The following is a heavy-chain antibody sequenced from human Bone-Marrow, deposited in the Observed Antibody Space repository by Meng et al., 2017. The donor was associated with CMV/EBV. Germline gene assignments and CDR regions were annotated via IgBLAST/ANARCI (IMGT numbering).Heavy chain of an antibody. D-gene: IGHD5-24*01. J-gene: IGHJ4*02. CDR2: ISYDGSNK. CDR3: ARDPPPEMATNRGFDY. Sequence: GESLKISCAASGFTFSSYAMHWVRQAPGKGLEWVAVISYDGSNKYYADSVKGRFTISRDNSKNTLYLQMNSLRAEDTAVYYCARDPPPEMATNRGFDYWGQGTLVTGSS. CDR1: GFTFSSYA. V-gene: IGHV3-30*04.